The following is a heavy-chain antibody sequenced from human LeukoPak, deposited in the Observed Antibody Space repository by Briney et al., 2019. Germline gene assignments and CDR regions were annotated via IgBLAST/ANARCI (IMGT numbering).Heavy chain of an antibody. Sequence: GGPLRLPCAASGFTFSSYAMHWVRQAPGKGLEWVAVISYDGSNKYYADSVKGRFTISRDNSKNTLYLQMNSLRAEDTAVYYCARASGSYLSYNWFDPWGQGTLVTVSS. V-gene: IGHV3-30-3*01. CDR1: GFTFSSYA. D-gene: IGHD1-26*01. J-gene: IGHJ5*02. CDR3: ARASGSYLSYNWFDP. CDR2: ISYDGSNK.